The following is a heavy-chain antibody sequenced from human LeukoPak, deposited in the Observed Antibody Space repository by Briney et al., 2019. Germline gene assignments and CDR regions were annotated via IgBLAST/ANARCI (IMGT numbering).Heavy chain of an antibody. Sequence: SETLSLTCSVSGGSINSGYYYWTWIRQPAGKGLESIGRIFTTGTTNFSPSLNSRVTISLYTSKNEFSLKLTSVTAADTAVYYCARVGTVSGTGGLIDHWGQGILVTVSS. J-gene: IGHJ5*02. D-gene: IGHD6-19*01. CDR3: ARVGTVSGTGGLIDH. CDR2: IFTTGTT. CDR1: GGSINSGYYY. V-gene: IGHV4-61*02.